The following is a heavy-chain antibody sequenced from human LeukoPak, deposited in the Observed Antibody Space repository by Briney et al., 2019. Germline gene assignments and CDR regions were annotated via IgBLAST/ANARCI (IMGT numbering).Heavy chain of an antibody. V-gene: IGHV1-18*01. CDR1: GYTFTSYG. CDR3: AREKTLGATNPLDY. J-gene: IGHJ4*02. CDR2: ISAYNGNT. Sequence: ASVKVSCKASGYTFTSYGISWVRQAPGQGLEWMGWISAYNGNTNYAQKLQGRVTMTTDTSTSTAYKELRSLRSDDTAVYYCAREKTLGATNPLDYWGQGTLVTVSS. D-gene: IGHD1-26*01.